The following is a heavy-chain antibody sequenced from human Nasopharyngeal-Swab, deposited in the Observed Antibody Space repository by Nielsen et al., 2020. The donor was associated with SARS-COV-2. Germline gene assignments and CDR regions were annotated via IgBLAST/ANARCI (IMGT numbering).Heavy chain of an antibody. V-gene: IGHV4-4*02. D-gene: IGHD3-16*02. CDR3: ARVRELVLGSYRWFDP. CDR2: IYHSGGT. Sequence: SETLSLTCAVSGDSISSNDWWSWVRQPPGKGLEWIGEIYHSGGTNYNPSLKSRVTISVDTSKNQFSLKLSSVTAADTAVYYCARVRELVLGSYRWFDPWGQGTLVTVSS. CDR1: GDSISSNDW. J-gene: IGHJ5*02.